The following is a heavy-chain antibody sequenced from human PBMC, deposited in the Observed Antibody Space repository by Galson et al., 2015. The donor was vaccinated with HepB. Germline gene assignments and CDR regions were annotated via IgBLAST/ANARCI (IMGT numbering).Heavy chain of an antibody. D-gene: IGHD5-12*01. CDR3: ARGGDGGYDAIDY. V-gene: IGHV1-69*13. Sequence: SVKVSCKASGGTFSSYAISWVRQAPGQGLEWMGGIIPIFGTANYAQKFQGRVTITADESTSTAYMELSSLRSEDTAVYYCARGGDGGYDAIDYWGQGTLVTVSS. CDR1: GGTFSSYA. J-gene: IGHJ4*02. CDR2: IIPIFGTA.